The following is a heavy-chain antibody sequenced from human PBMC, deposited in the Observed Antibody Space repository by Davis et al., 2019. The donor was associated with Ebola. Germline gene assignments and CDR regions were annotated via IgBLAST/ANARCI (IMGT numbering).Heavy chain of an antibody. J-gene: IGHJ4*02. V-gene: IGHV1-18*01. Sequence: ASVKVSCKASGYTFTRYGITWVRQAPGQGLEWMGWINGGNTHYAQKVQGRVTMTTDTSTSTAFMELRSLTSDDTAVYYCVRVAHSGSYSGGFDFWGQGTLVTVSS. CDR3: VRVAHSGSYSGGFDF. CDR1: GYTFTRYG. CDR2: INGGNT. D-gene: IGHD1-26*01.